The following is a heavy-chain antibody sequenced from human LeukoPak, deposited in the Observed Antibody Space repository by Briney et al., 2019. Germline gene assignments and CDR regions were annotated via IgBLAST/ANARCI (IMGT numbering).Heavy chain of an antibody. CDR2: ISGSGKTI. CDR3: VRVSRYSNYWSFDL. V-gene: IGHV3-48*03. Sequence: GGSLRLSCAAPEFTFSTYEMNWVRQAPGKGLEWLSHISGSGKTIYYGVSAKGRFTISRDNAKNSVFLQMNSLRADDTAVYYYVRVSRYSNYWSFDLWGRGALVTVSS. CDR1: EFTFSTYE. J-gene: IGHJ2*01. D-gene: IGHD4-11*01.